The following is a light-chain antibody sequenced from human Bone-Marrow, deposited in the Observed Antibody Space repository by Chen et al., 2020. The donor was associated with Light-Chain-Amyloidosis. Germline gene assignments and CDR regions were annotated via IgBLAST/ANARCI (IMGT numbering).Light chain of an antibody. V-gene: IGLV1-44*01. CDR3: ATYDDSLNGAA. Sequence: QSLLSQPPSASGTPGQRATIACSGGRPNIGSNTVNWNQHLPGKAPKLLIHTNSYRPSGVPDRFSASKSGTSASLAISGLQSEDEADYYCATYDDSLNGAAFGGGTKLTVL. J-gene: IGLJ2*01. CDR2: TNS. CDR1: RPNIGSNT.